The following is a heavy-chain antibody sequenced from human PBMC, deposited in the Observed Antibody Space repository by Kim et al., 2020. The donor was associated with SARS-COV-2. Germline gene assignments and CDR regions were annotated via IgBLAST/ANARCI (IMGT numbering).Heavy chain of an antibody. J-gene: IGHJ6*02. CDR3: ARDQEDYYYFYHGMDV. D-gene: IGHD2-15*01. Sequence: QKFQGRVSVTRDTSTSTVYMELSSLRSEDTAVYYCARDQEDYYYFYHGMDVWGQGTTVTVSS. V-gene: IGHV1-46*01.